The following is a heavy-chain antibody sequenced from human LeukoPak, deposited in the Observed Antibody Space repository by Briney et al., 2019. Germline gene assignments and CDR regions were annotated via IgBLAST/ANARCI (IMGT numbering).Heavy chain of an antibody. CDR1: GFPISSGFS. CDR2: ISFSANT. CDR3: ARVGAVPGIDP. J-gene: IGHJ5*02. Sequence: SETLSLTCDVFGFPISSGFSWAWIRQSPGKGLEWIASISFSANTYYNPSLESRLFISSDTSKNQFSVRLTSVTAADSDVYYCARVGAVPGIDPWGQGILVTVSP. D-gene: IGHD3-16*01. V-gene: IGHV4-38-2*01.